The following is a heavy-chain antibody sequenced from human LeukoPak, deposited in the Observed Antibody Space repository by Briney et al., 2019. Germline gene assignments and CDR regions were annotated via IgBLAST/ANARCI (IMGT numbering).Heavy chain of an antibody. V-gene: IGHV3-21*01. CDR2: ISSSSSYI. J-gene: IGHJ4*02. D-gene: IGHD1-26*01. CDR3: ARERGIRYSGSNLYFDY. Sequence: SGGSLRLSCAASGFTFSSYSMNWVRQAPGKGLEWVSSISSSSSYIYYADSVKGRFTISRDNAKNSLYLQMNSLRAEDTAVYYCARERGIRYSGSNLYFDYWGQGTLVTVSS. CDR1: GFTFSSYS.